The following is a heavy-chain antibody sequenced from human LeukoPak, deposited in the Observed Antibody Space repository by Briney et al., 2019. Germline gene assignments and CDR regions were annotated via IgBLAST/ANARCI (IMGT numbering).Heavy chain of an antibody. CDR3: ARRYSSSWFFDY. V-gene: IGHV4-59*01. J-gene: IGHJ4*02. Sequence: PSETLSLTCTVSGGSIGSYYWSWIRQPPGKGLEWIGYIYYSGSTNYNPSLKSRVTISVDTSKNQFSLKLSSVTAADTAVYYCARRYSSSWFFDYWGQGTLVTVSS. CDR1: GGSIGSYY. CDR2: IYYSGST. D-gene: IGHD6-13*01.